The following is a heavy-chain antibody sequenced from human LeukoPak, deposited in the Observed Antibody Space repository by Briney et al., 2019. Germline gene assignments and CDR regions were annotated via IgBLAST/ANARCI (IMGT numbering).Heavy chain of an antibody. CDR1: GFTFNSFA. CDR3: AKMRGQYYHSYYMDA. J-gene: IGHJ6*03. CDR2: ISGSGGGT. V-gene: IGHV3-23*01. Sequence: GGSLRLSCAASGFTFNSFAMNWVRQAPGKGLEWVSAISGSGGGTYYADSVKGRFTIYRDNSKNTLDLQMNSLTAEDTAVYYCAKMRGQYYHSYYMDAWGKGTTVTVSS.